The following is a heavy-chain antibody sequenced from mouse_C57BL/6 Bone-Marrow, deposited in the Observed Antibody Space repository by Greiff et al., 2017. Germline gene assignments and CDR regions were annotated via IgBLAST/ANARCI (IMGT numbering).Heavy chain of an antibody. V-gene: IGHV1-81*01. CDR1: GYTFTRYG. Sequence: VQLVESGAELARPGASVKLSCKASGYTFTRYGISWVKQRTGQGLEWIGEIYPRSGNTYYNEKFKGKATLTADKSSSTAYMELRSLTSEDSAVYFCARSLRYYGSSSFDYWGQGTTLTVSS. D-gene: IGHD1-1*01. CDR2: IYPRSGNT. J-gene: IGHJ2*01. CDR3: ARSLRYYGSSSFDY.